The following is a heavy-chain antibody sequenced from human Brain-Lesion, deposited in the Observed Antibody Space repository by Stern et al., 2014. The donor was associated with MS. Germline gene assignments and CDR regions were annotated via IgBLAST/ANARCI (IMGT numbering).Heavy chain of an antibody. CDR1: GNTFTNRY. Sequence: VQLEESGAEVKKTGSSVKVSCQASGNTFTNRYLHWVRQAPGQALEWMGWITPLTGNTNYAQNFQDRVTITMDRSMSTAYMDLSSLRSDDTAIYFCAEGGSYGFVYWGQGTLVTVSS. CDR3: AEGGSYGFVY. J-gene: IGHJ4*02. D-gene: IGHD4-17*01. V-gene: IGHV1-45*02. CDR2: ITPLTGNT.